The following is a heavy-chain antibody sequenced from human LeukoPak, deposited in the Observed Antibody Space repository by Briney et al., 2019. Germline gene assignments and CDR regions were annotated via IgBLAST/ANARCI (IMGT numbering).Heavy chain of an antibody. V-gene: IGHV4-34*01. Sequence: SETLSLTSAVYGGSFSGYSWSWIRQPPGKRLEWIGEINHSGTINSKPSLRSRVTISIHTSERQFSLELSSVTAADTAVYYCARGPGGTISGVYGMDVWGQGTTVTVSS. D-gene: IGHD3-3*01. CDR3: ARGPGGTISGVYGMDV. CDR1: GGSFSGYS. J-gene: IGHJ6*02. CDR2: INHSGTI.